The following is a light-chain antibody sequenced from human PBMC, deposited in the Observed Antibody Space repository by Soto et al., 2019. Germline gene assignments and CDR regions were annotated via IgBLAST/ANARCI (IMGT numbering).Light chain of an antibody. V-gene: IGKV1-5*01. CDR3: QQYNNYPIT. Sequence: DIQMTQSPSTLSASVGDRVTITCRASQTISTWLAWYQQKPGKAPKLLIYDASSLHSGVPSRFSGSRSGTEFTLTISSLQADDFATYYCQQYNNYPITFGRGTRLEIK. CDR2: DAS. J-gene: IGKJ5*01. CDR1: QTISTW.